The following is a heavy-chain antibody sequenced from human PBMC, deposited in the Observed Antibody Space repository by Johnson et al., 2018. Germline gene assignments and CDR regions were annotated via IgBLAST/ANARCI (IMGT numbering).Heavy chain of an antibody. J-gene: IGHJ3*02. CDR3: ARLLKRMIGVEGAFDI. V-gene: IGHV5-51*03. D-gene: IGHD3-22*01. CDR2: IYPGDSDT. CDR1: GYSFTSYW. Sequence: VQLVQSGAEVKKPGESLKISCKGSGYSFTSYWIGWVRQMPGKGLEWMGIIYPGDSDTRYSPSFQGQVTISADKSLSTAYLQWSSLKASDTAMYYCARLLKRMIGVEGAFDIWGQGTMVTVSS.